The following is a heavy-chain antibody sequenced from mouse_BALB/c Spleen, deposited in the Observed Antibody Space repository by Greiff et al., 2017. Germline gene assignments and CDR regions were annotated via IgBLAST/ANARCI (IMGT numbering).Heavy chain of an antibody. CDR3: ARAYYGYSWFAY. CDR1: GYAFSSYW. J-gene: IGHJ3*01. Sequence: VQLQQSGAELVRPGSSVKLSCKASGYAFSSYWMNWVKQRPGQGLEWIGKIYPGDGDTNYNGKFKGKATLTADKSSSTAYMQLSSLTSEDSAVYFCARAYYGYSWFAYWGQGTLVTVSA. D-gene: IGHD1-2*01. CDR2: IYPGDGDT. V-gene: IGHV1-80*01.